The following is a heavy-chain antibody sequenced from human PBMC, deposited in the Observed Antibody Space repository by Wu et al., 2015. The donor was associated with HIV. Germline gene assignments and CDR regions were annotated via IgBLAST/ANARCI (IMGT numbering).Heavy chain of an antibody. V-gene: IGHV1-69*05. Sequence: QVQLVQSGAEVKKPGSSVKVSCKASGGTFDSYAITWVRQAPGQGLEWIGGIIPMLDTTNYAQNFQGRVTIIMDESTNTAYMELNNLRPEDAAVYYCARGKAYYEYYGLNIWGPWDHGQCRL. CDR2: IIPMLDTT. J-gene: IGHJ6*02. CDR3: ARGKAYYEYYGLNI. CDR1: GGTFDSYA.